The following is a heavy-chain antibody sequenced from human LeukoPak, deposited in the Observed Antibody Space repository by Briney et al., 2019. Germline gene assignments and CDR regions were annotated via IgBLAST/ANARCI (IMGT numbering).Heavy chain of an antibody. CDR2: INHSGST. CDR1: GGSFSGYY. J-gene: IGHJ3*01. CDR3: AKDRKGGRGDAYHV. V-gene: IGHV4-34*01. D-gene: IGHD1-14*01. Sequence: SETLSLTCAVYGGSFSGYYWSWIRQPPGKGLEWIGEINHSGSTNYNPSLKSRLIMSVDTSKSQFSLILTSVTAADTAVYYCAKDRKGGRGDAYHVWGQGTRVTVSS.